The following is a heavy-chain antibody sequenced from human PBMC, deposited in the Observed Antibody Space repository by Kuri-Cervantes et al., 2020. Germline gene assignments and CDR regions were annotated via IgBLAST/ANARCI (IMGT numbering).Heavy chain of an antibody. V-gene: IGHV1-2*02. D-gene: IGHD1-26*01. CDR3: ARDAVTATTASVFDY. Sequence: ASVKVSCKASGYIFTSYYINGVRQATGQGLEWMGCINTNSGGTNYAQKFQGRVTMTRDTSISKAYMELSRLRSDDTAVYYCARDAVTATTASVFDYWGQGTLVTVSS. CDR1: GYIFTSYY. J-gene: IGHJ4*02. CDR2: INTNSGGT.